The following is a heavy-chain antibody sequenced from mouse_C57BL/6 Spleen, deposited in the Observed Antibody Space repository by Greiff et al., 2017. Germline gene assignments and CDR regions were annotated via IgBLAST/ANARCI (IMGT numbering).Heavy chain of an antibody. CDR2: ISYDGSN. CDR3: ARSAGAWFAY. CDR1: GYSITSGYY. Sequence: VQLKESGPGLVKPSQSLSLTCSVTGYSITSGYYWNWIRQFPGNKLEWMGYISYDGSNNYNPSLKNRISITRDTSKNQYYLQLNSVTTEDTATYYCARSAGAWFAYWGQGTLVTVSA. J-gene: IGHJ3*01. V-gene: IGHV3-6*01.